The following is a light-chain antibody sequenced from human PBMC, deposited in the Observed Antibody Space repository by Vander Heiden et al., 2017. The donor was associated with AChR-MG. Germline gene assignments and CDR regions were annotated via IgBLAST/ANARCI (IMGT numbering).Light chain of an antibody. J-gene: IGKJ1*01. V-gene: IGKV3-20*01. CDR1: QSVSSSY. CDR3: QQDCSSRWT. Sequence: PGTLSLSPGERATLSCRASQSVSSSYLAWYQQKPGQAPRLLIYGASSRATGIPDRFSGSGSGTDFTLTISRLEPEDFAVYYCQQDCSSRWTFGQGTKVEI. CDR2: GAS.